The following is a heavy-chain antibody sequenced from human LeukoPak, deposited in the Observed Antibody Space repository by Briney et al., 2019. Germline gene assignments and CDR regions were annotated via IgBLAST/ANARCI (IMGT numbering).Heavy chain of an antibody. D-gene: IGHD4-11*01. V-gene: IGHV1-46*01. CDR1: GYTFTSYY. Sequence: GASVKVSCKASGYTFTSYYMHWVRQAPGQGLEWMGIINPSGGSTSYAQKFQGRVTMTRDTSTSTVYMELSSLRSEDTAVYYCARDFEDPASNYVFDYWGQGTLVTVSS. CDR2: INPSGGST. CDR3: ARDFEDPASNYVFDY. J-gene: IGHJ4*02.